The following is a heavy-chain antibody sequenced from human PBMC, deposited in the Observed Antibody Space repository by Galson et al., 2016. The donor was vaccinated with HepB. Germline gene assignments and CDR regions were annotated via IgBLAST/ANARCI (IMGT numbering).Heavy chain of an antibody. CDR3: STWGFTFGIDH. V-gene: IGHV3-30-3*02. Sequence: SLRLSCAMSGLTFSKYAMQWVRQAPGKGLEWVAVISDYGTNINYADSVKGRFTISRDNSDETLFLQMHSLKTKDTATYYCSTWGFTFGIDHWSRGIQVTVSS. CDR2: ISDYGTNI. CDR1: GLTFSKYA. D-gene: IGHD3-16*01. J-gene: IGHJ4*02.